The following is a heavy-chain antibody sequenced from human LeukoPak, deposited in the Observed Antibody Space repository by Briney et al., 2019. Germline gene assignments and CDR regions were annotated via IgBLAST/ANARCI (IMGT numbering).Heavy chain of an antibody. CDR2: VYNSVTT. J-gene: IGHJ6*02. CDR3: AREYGRPKGLDV. D-gene: IGHD3-10*01. CDR1: GGSMRRYY. V-gene: IGHV4-59*01. Sequence: PSETLSLNCTVSGGSMRRYYWTWIRQPPGKGLEWLGYVYNSVTTVYNPSLNSRVTISADTSKNQISLTLHSVTAADTAVYFCAREYGRPKGLDVWGRGTTVTVS.